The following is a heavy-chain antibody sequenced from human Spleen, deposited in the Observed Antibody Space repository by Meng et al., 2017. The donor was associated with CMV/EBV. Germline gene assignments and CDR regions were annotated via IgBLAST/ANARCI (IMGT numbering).Heavy chain of an antibody. J-gene: IGHJ5*02. D-gene: IGHD1-20*01. V-gene: IGHV4-31*03. CDR2: IYHSGST. Sequence: LRLSCTVSGGSIRTGGYYWSWIRQHPGKGLEWIGSIYHSGSTFYNPSLKSRLTISVDTSKNQFSLKLTSVTAADTAVYYCARAAGFRITGKTDWFDPWGQGTLVTVSS. CDR1: GGSIRTGGYY. CDR3: ARAAGFRITGKTDWFDP.